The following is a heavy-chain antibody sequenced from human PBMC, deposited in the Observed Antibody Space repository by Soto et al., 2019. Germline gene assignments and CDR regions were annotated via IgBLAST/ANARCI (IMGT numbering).Heavy chain of an antibody. V-gene: IGHV1-18*01. CDR3: VMVDNYVTPTPQDV. Sequence: ASVKVSCKASGYIFVNYGIAWVRQAPGQGLEWMGWISPYTGNTHSATKVQGRLTMTTDTSTSTAYMDLGSLTSDDTAVYYCVMVDNYVTPTPQDVRGQGTTVTVSS. J-gene: IGHJ6*02. D-gene: IGHD3-16*01. CDR1: GYIFVNYG. CDR2: ISPYTGNT.